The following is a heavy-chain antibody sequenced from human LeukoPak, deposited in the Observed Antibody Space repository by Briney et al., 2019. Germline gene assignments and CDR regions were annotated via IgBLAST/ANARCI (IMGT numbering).Heavy chain of an antibody. CDR2: IYYSGST. CDR3: ASLSNYYGSGSSTNWFDP. V-gene: IGHV4-38-2*02. J-gene: IGHJ5*02. CDR1: GYSISSGYY. Sequence: SETLSLTCSVSGYSISSGYYWGWIRQPPGKGLEWIGSIYYSGSTYYNPSLKSRVTISVDTSKNQFSLKLSSVTAADTAVYYCASLSNYYGSGSSTNWFDPWGQGTLVTVSS. D-gene: IGHD3-10*01.